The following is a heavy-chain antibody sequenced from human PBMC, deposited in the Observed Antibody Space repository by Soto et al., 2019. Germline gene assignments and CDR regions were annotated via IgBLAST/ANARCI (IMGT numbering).Heavy chain of an antibody. Sequence: EVQLVESGGGLVQPGGSLRLSCAASGFTFSSYEMNWVRQAPGKGLEWVSYISSSGSTKYYADSVKGRFTISRDNAKNSLDLQMNSLGAEGTAVYYCARGQYSSGGGYFDYWGQETLVTVSS. CDR1: GFTFSSYE. CDR2: ISSSGSTK. V-gene: IGHV3-48*03. J-gene: IGHJ4*02. CDR3: ARGQYSSGGGYFDY. D-gene: IGHD6-19*01.